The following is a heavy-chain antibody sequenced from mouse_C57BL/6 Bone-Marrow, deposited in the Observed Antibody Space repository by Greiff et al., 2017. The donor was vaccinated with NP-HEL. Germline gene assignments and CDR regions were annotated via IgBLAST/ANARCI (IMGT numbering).Heavy chain of an antibody. CDR3: ARSRLREMDY. Sequence: VQLQQPGAELVRPGSSVKLSCKASGYTFTSYWMDWVKQRPGQGLEWIGNIYPSDSETHYNQKFKDKATLTVDKSSSTAYMQLSSLTSEDSAVYYCARSRLREMDYWGQGTSVTVSS. D-gene: IGHD3-2*02. CDR1: GYTFTSYW. CDR2: IYPSDSET. J-gene: IGHJ4*01. V-gene: IGHV1-61*01.